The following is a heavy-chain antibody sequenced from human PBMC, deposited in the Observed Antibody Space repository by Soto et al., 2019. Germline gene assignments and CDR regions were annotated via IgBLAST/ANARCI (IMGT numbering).Heavy chain of an antibody. V-gene: IGHV1-69*13. D-gene: IGHD3-3*01. CDR1: GGTFSRYA. CDR2: IIPIFGTA. CDR3: AKDGLEWDDYYYYGMDV. J-gene: IGHJ6*02. Sequence: SVTVTCKASGGTFSRYAISWVRQEPGQGLEWMGGIIPIFGTANYAQKFQGRVTITADESTSTAYMELSSLRSEDTAVYYCAKDGLEWDDYYYYGMDVWGQRTTVTVSS.